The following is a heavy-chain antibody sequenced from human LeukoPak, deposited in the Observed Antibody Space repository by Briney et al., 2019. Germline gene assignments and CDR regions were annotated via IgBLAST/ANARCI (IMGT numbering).Heavy chain of an antibody. CDR3: ARDFFHGHCSGLTCFLLDS. CDR1: GYTFTRYG. D-gene: IGHD2-15*01. CDR2: ISAYNGNT. J-gene: IGHJ4*02. Sequence: ASGKVSCKASGYTFTRYGITWVRQAPGQGLEWMGWISAYNGNTNYAQKFQGRLTVTTDTSTNTAYMELRSLRPDDTAVYYCARDFFHGHCSGLTCFLLDSWGQGSLVTVSS. V-gene: IGHV1-18*01.